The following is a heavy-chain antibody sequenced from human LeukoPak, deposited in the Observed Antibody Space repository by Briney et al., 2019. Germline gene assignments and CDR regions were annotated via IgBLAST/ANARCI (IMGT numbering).Heavy chain of an antibody. CDR3: AIVGRNYGDYNGWFDP. CDR1: GFILTDYG. Sequence: GRPLRLSCAASGFILTDYGMHWVRQAPGKGLDWVAFMSYDGGNKYYADSVKGRFTISRDNSKNTLYLQMNTLRAEDTAVYYCAIVGRNYGDYNGWFDPWGQGTLVTVSS. D-gene: IGHD4-17*01. V-gene: IGHV3-30*03. CDR2: MSYDGGNK. J-gene: IGHJ5*02.